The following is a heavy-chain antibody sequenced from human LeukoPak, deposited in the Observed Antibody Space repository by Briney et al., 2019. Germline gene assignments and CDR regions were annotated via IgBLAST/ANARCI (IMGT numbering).Heavy chain of an antibody. D-gene: IGHD5-12*01. Sequence: GGSLRLSCAASGFTFDDYVMHWVRQAPGKGLEWVSGISWNSGSIGYADSVKGRFTISRDNAKNSLYLQMNSLRAEDTALYYCAKDIRRYSGYRPYYFDYWGQGTLVTVSS. CDR3: AKDIRRYSGYRPYYFDY. V-gene: IGHV3-9*01. CDR1: GFTFDDYV. CDR2: ISWNSGSI. J-gene: IGHJ4*02.